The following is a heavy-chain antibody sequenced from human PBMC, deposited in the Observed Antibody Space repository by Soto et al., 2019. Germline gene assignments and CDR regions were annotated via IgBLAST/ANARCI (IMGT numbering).Heavy chain of an antibody. CDR2: IYWDDDK. J-gene: IGHJ4*02. CDR3: AQWVAAAGTNY. CDR1: GFSLSTSGVG. D-gene: IGHD6-13*01. Sequence: QITLKESGPTLVKPTQTLTLTCSFSGFSLSTSGVGVGWIRQPPGKAPEWLALIYWDDDKRYSPSLKSRLTITKDTSKNPVVLTLTNMEPVDTATYYCAQWVAAAGTNYWGQGTLVTVSS. V-gene: IGHV2-5*02.